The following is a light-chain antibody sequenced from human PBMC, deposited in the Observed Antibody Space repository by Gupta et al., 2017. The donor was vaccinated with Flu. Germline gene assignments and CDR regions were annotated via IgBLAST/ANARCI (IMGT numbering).Light chain of an antibody. CDR3: SAWDSSLSAWV. V-gene: IGLV10-54*04. CDR2: RNN. CDR1: SNNVGNQG. J-gene: IGLJ3*02. Sequence: TATLTSTGNSNNVGNQGAAWLQQHQGHPPNLLSYRNNNRPSGISERFSASRSGNTASLTIAGLQPEDEADYYCSAWDSSLSAWVFGGGTKLTVL.